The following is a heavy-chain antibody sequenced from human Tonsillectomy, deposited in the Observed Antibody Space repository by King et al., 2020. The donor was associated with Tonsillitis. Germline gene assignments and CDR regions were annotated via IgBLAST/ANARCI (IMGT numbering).Heavy chain of an antibody. Sequence: QLVQSGAEVKKPGASVKVSCKASGYTFTSYDINWVRQATGQGLEWMGWMNPNSGNTGDAQKFQGRVTMTRNTSTSTAYMELSSLRSEDTAVYYCARARIAAVGTRFDYWGQGTLVTVSS. CDR1: GYTFTSYD. D-gene: IGHD6-13*01. V-gene: IGHV1-8*01. J-gene: IGHJ4*02. CDR3: ARARIAAVGTRFDY. CDR2: MNPNSGNT.